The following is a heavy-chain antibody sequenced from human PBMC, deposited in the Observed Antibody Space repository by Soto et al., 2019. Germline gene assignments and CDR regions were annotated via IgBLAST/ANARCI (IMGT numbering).Heavy chain of an antibody. J-gene: IGHJ4*02. Sequence: ASVKVSCKASGYTFTSYGSSWVRQTPGQGLEWMGWISAYNGNTNYAQKLQGRVTMTTDTSTSTAYMELRSLRSDDTAVYYCATDQSYYDSSGYYQTAVYWGQGTLVTVSS. V-gene: IGHV1-18*01. CDR2: ISAYNGNT. D-gene: IGHD3-22*01. CDR1: GYTFTSYG. CDR3: ATDQSYYDSSGYYQTAVY.